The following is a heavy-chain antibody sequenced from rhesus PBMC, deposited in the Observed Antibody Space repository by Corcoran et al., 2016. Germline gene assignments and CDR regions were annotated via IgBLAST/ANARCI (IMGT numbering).Heavy chain of an antibody. CDR3: ARGSSVSRLDH. CDR1: CGSIIARYR. Sequence: QVQLPESGPGLVKPSETLSLTCAVSCGSIIARYRWRWLRQPPGKGLEWVGYIYVSSTSTNYNPSLKSRVTISKDTSKNQFSLKLSSGTAADTAVYYCARGSSVSRLDHWGQGVLVTVSS. J-gene: IGHJ4*01. D-gene: IGHD4-29*01. CDR2: IYVSSTST. V-gene: IGHV4S10*01.